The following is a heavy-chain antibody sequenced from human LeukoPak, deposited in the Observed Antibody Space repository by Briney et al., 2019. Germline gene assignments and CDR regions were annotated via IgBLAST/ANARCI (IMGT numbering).Heavy chain of an antibody. D-gene: IGHD2-2*01. J-gene: IGHJ4*02. CDR1: GFTFSSYA. Sequence: GGSLRLSCAASGFTFSSYAMSWVRQAPGKGLEWVSAISGSGGSTYYADSVEGRFTISRDNSKNTLYLQMNSLRAEDTAVYYCAKFGSTSFLPYYFDYWGQGTLVTVSS. CDR2: ISGSGGST. V-gene: IGHV3-23*01. CDR3: AKFGSTSFLPYYFDY.